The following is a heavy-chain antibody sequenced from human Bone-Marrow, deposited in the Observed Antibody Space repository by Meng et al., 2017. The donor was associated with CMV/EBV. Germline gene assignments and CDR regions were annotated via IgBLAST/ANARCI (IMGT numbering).Heavy chain of an antibody. J-gene: IGHJ5*02. D-gene: IGHD6-6*01. V-gene: IGHV1-46*01. Sequence: ASVKVSCKASGYTFTSYYMHWVRQAPGQGLEWMGIINPSGGSTSYAQKFQGRVTMTRDTSISTAYMVLSRLRSDDTAVYYFARDHSTSSSLSNWFDPWGQGTLVTVSS. CDR3: ARDHSTSSSLSNWFDP. CDR2: INPSGGST. CDR1: GYTFTSYY.